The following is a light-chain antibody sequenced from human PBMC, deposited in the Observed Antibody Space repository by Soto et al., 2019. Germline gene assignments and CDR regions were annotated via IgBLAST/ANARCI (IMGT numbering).Light chain of an antibody. CDR1: QNIGTT. V-gene: IGKV1-39*01. CDR3: QQTHSTPT. CDR2: VTS. Sequence: DIQLTQSPPSLSASVGDKVTITCRASQNIGTTLNWYQLRPGEAPKLLIYVTSTLQTGVPSRFSGSVSGSDFTLTINNLQPEDFGTYSCQQTHSTPTFGQGTKVEIK. J-gene: IGKJ1*01.